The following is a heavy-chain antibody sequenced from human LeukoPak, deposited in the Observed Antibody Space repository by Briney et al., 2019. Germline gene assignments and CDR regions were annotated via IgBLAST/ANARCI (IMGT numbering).Heavy chain of an antibody. CDR2: MGATGVST. Sequence: GGSLRLSCAGSGFTFSNYAMSWVRQAPGQGLEWVSTMGATGVSTYYADSVKGRFTISRDNSKNTLYLQMNSLRAEDTALYYCANLRVPASRNFDYWGQGTLVTVSS. D-gene: IGHD2-2*01. V-gene: IGHV3-23*01. CDR1: GFTFSNYA. J-gene: IGHJ4*02. CDR3: ANLRVPASRNFDY.